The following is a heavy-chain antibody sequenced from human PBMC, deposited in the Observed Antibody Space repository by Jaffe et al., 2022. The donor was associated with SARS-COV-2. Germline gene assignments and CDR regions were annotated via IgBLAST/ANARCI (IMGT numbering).Heavy chain of an antibody. CDR1: GFTFSSYD. CDR2: IGTAGDT. V-gene: IGHV3-13*01. Sequence: EVQLVESGGGLVQPGGSLRLSCAASGFTFSSYDMHWVRQATGKGLEWVSAIGTAGDTYYPGSVKGRFTISRENAKNSLYLQMNSLRAGDTAVYYCARGVQAGGPLGGFDLWGRGTLVTVSS. D-gene: IGHD1-26*01. J-gene: IGHJ2*01. CDR3: ARGVQAGGPLGGFDL.